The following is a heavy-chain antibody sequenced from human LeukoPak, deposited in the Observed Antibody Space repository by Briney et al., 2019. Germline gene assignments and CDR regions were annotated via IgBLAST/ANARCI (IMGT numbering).Heavy chain of an antibody. Sequence: ASVTVSCKASGYTFTIYGISWVRQAPGQGLEWMGWISAYNGNTNYAQKLQGRVTMTTDTSTSTAYMELRSLRSDDTAVYYCARDRITMVRGVIGYDYWGQGTLVTVSS. V-gene: IGHV1-18*01. J-gene: IGHJ4*02. D-gene: IGHD3-10*01. CDR1: GYTFTIYG. CDR2: ISAYNGNT. CDR3: ARDRITMVRGVIGYDY.